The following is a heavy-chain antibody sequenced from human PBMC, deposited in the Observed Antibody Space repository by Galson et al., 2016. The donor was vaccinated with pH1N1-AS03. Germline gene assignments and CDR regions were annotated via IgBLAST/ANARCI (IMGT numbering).Heavy chain of an antibody. D-gene: IGHD3-16*02. CDR3: ARRYYFDY. J-gene: IGHJ4*02. V-gene: IGHV1-46*01. CDR1: GYTLTRAY. CDR2: IDPSGGPT. Sequence: SAKVSCKASGYTLTRAYMHWVRQAAGQGLEWMGSIDPSGGPTTDAPKFQGRITITTDTATSTVYMELVSLRSEDTAVYYCARRYYFDYWGQGTLVTGSS.